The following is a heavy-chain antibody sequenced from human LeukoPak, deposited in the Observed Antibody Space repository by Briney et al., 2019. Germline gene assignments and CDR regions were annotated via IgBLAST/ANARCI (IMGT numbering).Heavy chain of an antibody. CDR2: IYYSGST. V-gene: IGHV4-59*01. J-gene: IGHJ5*02. CDR3: ARMDCSSTSCYGLGVWFDP. CDR1: GGSISSYY. Sequence: SETLSLTCTVSGGSISSYYWSWIRQPPGKGLEWIGYIYYSGSTNYNPSLKSRVTISVDTSKNQFSLKLSSVTGADTAVYYCARMDCSSTSCYGLGVWFDPCGHGTLVTVSS. D-gene: IGHD2-2*01.